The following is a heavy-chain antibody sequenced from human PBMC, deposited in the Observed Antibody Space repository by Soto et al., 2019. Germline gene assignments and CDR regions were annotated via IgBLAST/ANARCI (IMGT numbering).Heavy chain of an antibody. V-gene: IGHV1-46*01. CDR2: INPGGGAT. CDR1: GYIFTNYY. Sequence: QVQLVQSGAEVKKPGASVKVSCKASGYIFTNYYIYWVRQAPGQGLEYIGIINPGGGATDYAQKFQGRVTMTRDTSTRTVYLELSSMRYADTAVYYWARGIVGALLLWFDSWGQGTLVTVAS. CDR3: ARGIVGALLLWFDS. J-gene: IGHJ5*01. D-gene: IGHD1-26*01.